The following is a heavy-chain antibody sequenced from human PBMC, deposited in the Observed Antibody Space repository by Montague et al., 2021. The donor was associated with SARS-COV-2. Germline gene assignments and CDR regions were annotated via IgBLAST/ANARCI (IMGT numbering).Heavy chain of an antibody. CDR1: GFSIGSGDY. CDR3: VREKTGGLRNVFDI. J-gene: IGHJ3*02. D-gene: IGHD1-26*01. Sequence: SETLSLTCTVSGFSIGSGDYWGWIRQPPGKGLGWIGSIYHSETTYYNPSLQSRLTMSIDTSTNQFSLRLTSVTAADTAVFFCVREKTGGLRNVFDIWGQGTTVTVSS. CDR2: IYHSETT. V-gene: IGHV4-38-2*02.